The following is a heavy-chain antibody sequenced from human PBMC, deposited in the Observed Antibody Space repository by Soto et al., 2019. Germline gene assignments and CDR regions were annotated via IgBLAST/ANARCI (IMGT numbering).Heavy chain of an antibody. V-gene: IGHV3-30-3*01. J-gene: IGHJ3*02. Sequence: GGSLRLSCAASGFTFSSYAMSWVRQAPGKGLEWVAVISYDGSNKYYADSVKGRFTISRDNSKNTLYLQMNSLRAEDTAVYYCARELHHADAFDIWGQGTMVTVSS. CDR1: GFTFSSYA. CDR2: ISYDGSNK. CDR3: ARELHHADAFDI. D-gene: IGHD4-4*01.